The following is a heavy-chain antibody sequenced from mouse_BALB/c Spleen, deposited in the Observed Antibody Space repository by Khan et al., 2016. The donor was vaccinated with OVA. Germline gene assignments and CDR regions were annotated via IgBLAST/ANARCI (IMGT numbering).Heavy chain of an antibody. V-gene: IGHV1-7*01. J-gene: IGHJ2*01. CDR3: ARRGERWDFDY. CDR1: GYTFINYW. CDR2: INPSTGYT. D-gene: IGHD1-1*01. Sequence: QVQLQQSGAELAKPGASVKMSCKASGYTFINYWILWIKQRPGQGLEWIGYINPSTGYTDYNQNFKDKATLTADISSSTAYMQLSSLTSEDSAVYYCARRGERWDFDYWGQGTTVTVSS.